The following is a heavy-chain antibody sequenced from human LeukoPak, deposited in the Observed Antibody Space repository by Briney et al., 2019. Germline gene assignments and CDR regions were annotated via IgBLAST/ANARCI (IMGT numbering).Heavy chain of an antibody. CDR1: GFTFSSYG. CDR3: AKDRGGAMGCFGY. V-gene: IGHV3-23*01. CDR2: ISGSGGST. Sequence: QTGGSLRLSCAASGFTFSSYGMSWVRQAPGKGLEWVSAISGSGGSTYYADSVKGRFTISRDNSKNTLYLQMNSLRAEDTAVYYCAKDRGGAMGCFGYWGQGTLVTVSS. J-gene: IGHJ4*02. D-gene: IGHD3-16*01.